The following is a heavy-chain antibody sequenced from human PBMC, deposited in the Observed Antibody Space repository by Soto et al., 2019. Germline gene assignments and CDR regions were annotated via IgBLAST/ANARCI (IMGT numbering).Heavy chain of an antibody. D-gene: IGHD6-19*01. J-gene: IGHJ6*02. CDR2: IIPMFGTT. CDR1: GATFSSYA. V-gene: IGHV1-69*13. Sequence: GASVKVSCKPSGATFSSYAITWVRQAPGQGLDWMGGIIPMFGTTNYAQKFQGRVTITADESTSTAYMELSSLRSEDTAVYYCARGDEQWLLPYYGMDVWGQGTTVTVSS. CDR3: ARGDEQWLLPYYGMDV.